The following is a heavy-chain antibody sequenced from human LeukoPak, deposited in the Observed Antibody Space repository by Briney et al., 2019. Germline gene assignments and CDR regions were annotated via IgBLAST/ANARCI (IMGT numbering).Heavy chain of an antibody. J-gene: IGHJ6*03. CDR3: AIGFGEDYYYYYMDV. D-gene: IGHD3-10*01. CDR2: VYYSGST. CDR1: GGSISTNY. V-gene: IGHV4-59*01. Sequence: SETLSLTCTVSGGSISTNYWSWIRQPPGKGLEWIGYVYYSGSTNYKPSLKSRVTISVDTSKNQFSLKLTSVTAADTAVYYCAIGFGEDYYYYYMDVWGKGTTVTVSS.